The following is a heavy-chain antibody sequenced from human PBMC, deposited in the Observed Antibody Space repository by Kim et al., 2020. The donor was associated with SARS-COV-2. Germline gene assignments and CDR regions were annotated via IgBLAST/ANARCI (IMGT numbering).Heavy chain of an antibody. CDR1: GGSISSYY. CDR3: ARDHPNTLGREEGWCDP. D-gene: IGHD3-10*01. V-gene: IGHV4-59*01. CDR2: IYYSGST. J-gene: IGHJ5*02. Sequence: SETLSLTCTVSGGSISSYYWIWIRQPPGKGLDWIGYIYYSGSTNYNPSLKSRVTISVDTSKNQFSLKLSSVTSADTAVYYCARDHPNTLGREEGWCDPWG.